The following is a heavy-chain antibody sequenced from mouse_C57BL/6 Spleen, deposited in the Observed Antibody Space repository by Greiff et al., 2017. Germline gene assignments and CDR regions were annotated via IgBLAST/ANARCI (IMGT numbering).Heavy chain of an antibody. V-gene: IGHV1-64*01. CDR2: IHPNSGST. D-gene: IGHD3-2*02. J-gene: IGHJ3*01. CDR3: ATSTAQATFWFAY. CDR1: GYTFTSYW. Sequence: QVQLQQPGAELVKPGASVKLSCKASGYTFTSYWMHWVKQRPGQGLEWIGMIHPNSGSTNYNEKFKSKATLTVDKSSSTAYMQLSSLTSEDSAVYYCATSTAQATFWFAYWGQGTLVTVSA.